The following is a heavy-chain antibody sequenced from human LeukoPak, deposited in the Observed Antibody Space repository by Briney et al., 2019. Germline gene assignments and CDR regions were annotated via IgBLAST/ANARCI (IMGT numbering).Heavy chain of an antibody. J-gene: IGHJ4*02. Sequence: GGSLRLSCAASGFTFGSFSMTWVRQAPGKGLEWVSTISSSGTYIYYADSVKGRFTISRDNAKNSQYLQMNSLRAEDTAVYYCARDPGRSGGSCYSDYWGQGTLVTVSS. CDR3: ARDPGRSGGSCYSDY. D-gene: IGHD2-15*01. CDR2: ISSSGTYI. CDR1: GFTFGSFS. V-gene: IGHV3-21*01.